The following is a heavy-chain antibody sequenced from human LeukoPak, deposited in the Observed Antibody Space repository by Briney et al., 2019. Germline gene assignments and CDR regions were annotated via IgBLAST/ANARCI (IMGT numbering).Heavy chain of an antibody. D-gene: IGHD6-13*01. Sequence: GGSLRLSCAASGFTFSSYWMYWVRQAPGKGLEWVAKINPEGNEKYHVDSVWGRFTISRDNANNSLYLQMNRLRVEDTAVYYCAREGLDSSSSFDYWGRGTLVTVSS. J-gene: IGHJ4*02. CDR3: AREGLDSSSSFDY. CDR1: GFTFSSYW. V-gene: IGHV3-7*05. CDR2: INPEGNEK.